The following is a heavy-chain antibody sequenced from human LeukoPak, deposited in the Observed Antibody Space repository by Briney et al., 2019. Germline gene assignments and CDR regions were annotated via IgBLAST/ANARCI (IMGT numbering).Heavy chain of an antibody. CDR1: GFTFVDYE. CDR2: IRRKTSGGTT. V-gene: IGHV3-49*04. D-gene: IGHD5-24*01. CDR3: TRVFRRDGYTSIDY. Sequence: GRSLRLSCTASGFTFVDYEMIWVRQAPGKGLEWVAFIRRKTSGGTTEYAASVKGRFTISRDDSKSIAYLQMNSLKTEDTAVYYRTRVFRRDGYTSIDYWGQGTLLTVSS. J-gene: IGHJ4*02.